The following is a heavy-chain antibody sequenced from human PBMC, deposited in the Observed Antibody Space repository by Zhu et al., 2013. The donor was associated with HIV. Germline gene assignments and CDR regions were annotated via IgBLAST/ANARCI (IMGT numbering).Heavy chain of an antibody. CDR3: ARYSGTRVKEYDFWKQAIRDGPDYYYYGMDV. CDR1: GGTFSSYA. CDR2: IIPIFGTA. Sequence: QVQLVQSGAEVKKPGSSVKVSCKASGGTFSSYAISWVRQAPGQGLEWMGGIIPIFGTANYAQKFQGRVTITADESTSTAYMELSSLRSEDTAVYYCARYSGTRVKEYDFWKQAIRDGPDYYYYGMDVWGQGTTVTVSS. D-gene: IGHD3-3*01. J-gene: IGHJ6*02. V-gene: IGHV1-69*01.